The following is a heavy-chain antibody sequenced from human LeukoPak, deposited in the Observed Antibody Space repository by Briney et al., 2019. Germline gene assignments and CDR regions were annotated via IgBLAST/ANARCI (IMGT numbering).Heavy chain of an antibody. CDR3: AKGGVPADNNWFDP. J-gene: IGHJ5*02. D-gene: IGHD2-2*01. Sequence: ASVKVSCKASGGTFSSYAISWVRQAPGQGLEWMGRIIPIFGTANYAQKFQGRVTITTDESTSTAYMELSSLRSEDQAVYYCAKGGVPADNNWFDPWGQGTLVTVSS. CDR1: GGTFSSYA. CDR2: IIPIFGTA. V-gene: IGHV1-69*05.